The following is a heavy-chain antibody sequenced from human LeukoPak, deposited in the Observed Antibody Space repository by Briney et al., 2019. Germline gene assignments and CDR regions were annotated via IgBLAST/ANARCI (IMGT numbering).Heavy chain of an antibody. CDR1: GFTFSSYA. CDR2: ISYDGSNK. Sequence: PGGSLRLSCAASGFTFSSYAMHWVRQAPGKGLEWVAVISYDGSNKYYADSVKGRFTISRDNSKNTLYLQMNSLRAEDTAVYYCARNTDYWGQGTLVTVSS. V-gene: IGHV3-30*01. CDR3: ARNTDY. J-gene: IGHJ4*02.